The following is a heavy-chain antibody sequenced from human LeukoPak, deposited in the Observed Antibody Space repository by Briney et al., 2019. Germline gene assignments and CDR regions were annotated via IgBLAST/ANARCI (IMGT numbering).Heavy chain of an antibody. CDR1: GYTFTSYD. D-gene: IGHD3-22*01. V-gene: IGHV1-8*01. Sequence: ASVKVSCKASGYTFTSYDFNWVRQATGQRPEWMGWMSPNSGDTGYAQKFRDRVTMTRNTSISTAYMELSSLRSDDTAVYYCARLDSGDPGPNYYDSSGYYFGPKDYWGQGTLVTVSS. J-gene: IGHJ4*02. CDR2: MSPNSGDT. CDR3: ARLDSGDPGPNYYDSSGYYFGPKDY.